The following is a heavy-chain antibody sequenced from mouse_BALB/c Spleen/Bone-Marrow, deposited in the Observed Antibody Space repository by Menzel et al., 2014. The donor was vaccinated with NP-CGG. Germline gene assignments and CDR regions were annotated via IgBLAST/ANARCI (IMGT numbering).Heavy chain of an antibody. J-gene: IGHJ2*01. V-gene: IGHV1-69*01. D-gene: IGHD1-1*02. CDR1: GYTFTDYW. CDR2: IDTSDSYT. Sequence: QVQLQQSGAELVMPGASVNMSCKASGYTFTDYWMHWVKQRPGQGLEWIGAIDTSDSYTTYNQKFKGKATLTVDESSNTAYMQLSSLTSEDSAVYYCARNYYYGDYWGQGTTLTVSS. CDR3: ARNYYYGDY.